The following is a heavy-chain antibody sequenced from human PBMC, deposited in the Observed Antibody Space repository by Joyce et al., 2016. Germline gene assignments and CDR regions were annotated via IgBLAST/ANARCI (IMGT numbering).Heavy chain of an antibody. V-gene: IGHV3-30*18. Sequence: QLELVESGGGVVQPGRSLRLSCAASGFSFSDYGIHWVHREPGKGLEWVAVISYDGSDKYYADSVKGRFTMSRDNSKNTLYLQMNSLRAEDTAVYHCAKEFSMITLGGVVVSHGLDVWGHGTAVTVS. CDR2: ISYDGSDK. CDR3: AKEFSMITLGGVVVSHGLDV. D-gene: IGHD3-16*02. CDR1: GFSFSDYG. J-gene: IGHJ6*02.